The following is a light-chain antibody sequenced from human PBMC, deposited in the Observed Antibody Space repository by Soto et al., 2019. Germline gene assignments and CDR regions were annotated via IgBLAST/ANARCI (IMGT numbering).Light chain of an antibody. V-gene: IGKV3-15*01. Sequence: EVVMTQSPATLSVSPGERATLSCRASQSVNANLAWYQQKPGQAPRLLIHGASNRATGIPARFSGSGFGTEFILTLRSLQSGDFSVYYCQQYNTWLWTFGQGTKVEI. CDR1: QSVNAN. CDR3: QQYNTWLWT. J-gene: IGKJ1*01. CDR2: GAS.